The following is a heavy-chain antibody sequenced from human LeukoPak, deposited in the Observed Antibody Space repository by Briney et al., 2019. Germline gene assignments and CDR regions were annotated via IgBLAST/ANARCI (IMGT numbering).Heavy chain of an antibody. D-gene: IGHD6-19*01. V-gene: IGHV6-1*01. CDR1: GDSVSSNSAA. Sequence: SQTLSLTCAISGDSVSSNSAAWNWIRQSPSRGLEWLGRTYYRSKWYNDYAVSVKSRITINPDTSKNQFSLQLNSVTPEDTAVYYCARSGVAVAGTLTYYYYYMDVWGKGTTVTVSS. CDR2: TYYRSKWYN. J-gene: IGHJ6*03. CDR3: ARSGVAVAGTLTYYYYYMDV.